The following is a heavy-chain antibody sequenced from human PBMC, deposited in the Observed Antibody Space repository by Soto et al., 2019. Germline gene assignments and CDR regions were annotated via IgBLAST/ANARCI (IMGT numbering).Heavy chain of an antibody. CDR1: GGSVTNSTYY. Sequence: AETLSLTCTVSGGSVTNSTYYWGWIRQSPGKGLEWIGSVYYRGRSYSKSSVKSRVTISVDTSKNQFSLNLNSVTASGTAVYFCVSQRTTVINQAYFDYWGPGALVTVS. J-gene: IGHJ4*02. V-gene: IGHV4-39*01. D-gene: IGHD4-4*01. CDR3: VSQRTTVINQAYFDY. CDR2: VYYRGRS.